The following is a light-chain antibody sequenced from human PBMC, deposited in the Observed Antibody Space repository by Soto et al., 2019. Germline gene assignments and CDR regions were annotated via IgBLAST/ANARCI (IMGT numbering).Light chain of an antibody. CDR1: RSFSNTY. V-gene: IGKV3-20*01. J-gene: IGKJ1*01. Sequence: EIVLTQSPGTLSLSPGERATLSCRASRSFSNTYLAWYQQIPGQAPGLIIYCASFWATGIPDRFSGSGSGTDFTLTLSRLEPEDFALYYCQQDGSAPTFGQGTKVEIK. CDR2: CAS. CDR3: QQDGSAPT.